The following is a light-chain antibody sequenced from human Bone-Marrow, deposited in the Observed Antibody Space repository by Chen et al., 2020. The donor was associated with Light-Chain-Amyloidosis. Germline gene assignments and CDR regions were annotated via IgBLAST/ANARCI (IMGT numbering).Light chain of an antibody. CDR1: QSVLSSSKNKNF. V-gene: IGKV4-1*01. J-gene: IGKJ1*01. Sequence: LVLTQSPHSLAVSLGDRATINCKSSQSVLSSSKNKNFLIWYQQKPGQPPKLLIYWASTRESGVPERFSGSGSGTDFTLTISSLQAEDVAVYYCQQYHSIPWTFGKGTKVEIK. CDR3: QQYHSIPWT. CDR2: WAS.